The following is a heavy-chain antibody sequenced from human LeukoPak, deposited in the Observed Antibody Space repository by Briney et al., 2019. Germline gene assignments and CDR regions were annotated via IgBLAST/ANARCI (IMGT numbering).Heavy chain of an antibody. V-gene: IGHV4-39*01. CDR1: GGSISNRDYY. CDR3: ARHWGTSGGLDAFDL. Sequence: SETLSLTCTVYGGSISNRDYYWGWIRQPPGKGLEWIGSVYYSGSTHYNPSLKSRVTISVDMSRNQFSLKLSSVTAADTAVYYCARHWGTSGGLDAFDLWGQGTMVTVSS. CDR2: VYYSGST. J-gene: IGHJ3*01. D-gene: IGHD3-10*01.